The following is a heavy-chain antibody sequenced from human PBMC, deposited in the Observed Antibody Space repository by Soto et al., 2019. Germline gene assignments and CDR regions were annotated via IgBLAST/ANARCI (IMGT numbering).Heavy chain of an antibody. CDR3: ARESRFLEWLSLNWFDP. J-gene: IGHJ5*02. CDR1: GFTFSSYS. CDR2: ISSSSSTI. Sequence: EVQLVESGGGLVQPGGSLRLSCAASGFTFSSYSMNWVRQAPGKGLEWVSYISSSSSTIYYADSVKRRFTISRDNAKNSLYLQMNSLRDEDTAVYYCARESRFLEWLSLNWFDPWGQGTLVTVSS. D-gene: IGHD3-3*01. V-gene: IGHV3-48*02.